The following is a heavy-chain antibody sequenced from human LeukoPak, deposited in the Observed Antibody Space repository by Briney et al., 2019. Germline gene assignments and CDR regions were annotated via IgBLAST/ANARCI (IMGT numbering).Heavy chain of an antibody. D-gene: IGHD3-10*01. Sequence: SQTLSLTCTVSGGSISSGSYYWSWIRQPAGKGLEWIGRIYTSGSTNYNPSLKRRVTISVDTSKNQVSLKLSSVTAADTAVYYCARVTYYYGSGSFYYYMDVWGKGTTVTVSS. V-gene: IGHV4-61*02. J-gene: IGHJ6*03. CDR2: IYTSGST. CDR1: GGSISSGSYY. CDR3: ARVTYYYGSGSFYYYMDV.